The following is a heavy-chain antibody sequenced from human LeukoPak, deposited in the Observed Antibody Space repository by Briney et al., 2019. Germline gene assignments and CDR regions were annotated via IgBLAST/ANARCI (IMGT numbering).Heavy chain of an antibody. CDR1: GFTFSSYA. CDR3: ATADSSGWYFYFRH. CDR2: ISGSGGST. V-gene: IGHV3-23*01. D-gene: IGHD6-19*01. Sequence: GGSLRLSCAASGFTFSSYAMSWVRQAPGKGLEWVSAISGSGGSTYYADSVKGRFTISRDNSKNTLYLQMNSLRAEDTAVYYCATADSSGWYFYFRHWGQGTLVTVSS. J-gene: IGHJ1*01.